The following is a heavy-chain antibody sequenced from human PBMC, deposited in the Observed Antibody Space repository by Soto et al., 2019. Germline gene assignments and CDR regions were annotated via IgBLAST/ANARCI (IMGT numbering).Heavy chain of an antibody. V-gene: IGHV4-59*01. Sequence: SETLSLTCTVSGGSISSYYWSWIRQPPGKGLEWIGYIYYSGSTNYNPSLKSRVTISVDTSKNQFSLKLSSVTAADTAVYYCARGLCTSTSCYPPDAFDIWGQGTMVTV. CDR1: GGSISSYY. D-gene: IGHD2-2*01. CDR3: ARGLCTSTSCYPPDAFDI. J-gene: IGHJ3*02. CDR2: IYYSGST.